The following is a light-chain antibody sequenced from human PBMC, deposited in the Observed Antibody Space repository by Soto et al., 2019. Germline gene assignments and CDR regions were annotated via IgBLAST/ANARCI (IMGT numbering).Light chain of an antibody. J-gene: IGKJ1*01. V-gene: IGKV1-5*01. Sequence: DIQVTQSPSTLSASVGDRVTFTCRPSQSISSWLPWYQQKPGRAPKLLIYDASTLESGVPSRFSGSGSGTEFTLTISRLQPDDFATYYCQQYNTYPWTFGQWTKVDIK. CDR3: QQYNTYPWT. CDR1: QSISSW. CDR2: DAS.